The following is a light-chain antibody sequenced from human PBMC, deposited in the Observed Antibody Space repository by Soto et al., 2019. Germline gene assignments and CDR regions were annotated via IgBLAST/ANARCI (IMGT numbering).Light chain of an antibody. V-gene: IGLV2-23*02. J-gene: IGLJ3*02. CDR1: SSDIGSHNF. Sequence: VLTQPASVSGSPGQSITISCTGTSSDIGSHNFVSWYQQRPGKAPKLMIFEVTKRPSGVSNRFSASKSGNTASLTISGVQAEDEADYYCCSYAGTTTWVFGGGTKVTVL. CDR3: CSYAGTTTWV. CDR2: EVT.